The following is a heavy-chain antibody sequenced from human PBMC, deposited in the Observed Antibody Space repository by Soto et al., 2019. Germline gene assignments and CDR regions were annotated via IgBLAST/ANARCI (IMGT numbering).Heavy chain of an antibody. CDR1: GFTFSLYT. CDR2: ISSGSGTI. V-gene: IGHV3-48*02. CDR3: ARDTLPLDY. Sequence: EVQLVESGGGLVQPGGSLRLSCAASGFTFSLYTMNWVRQAPGKGLEWVSYISSGSGTIYYADSVKGRFTISRDNAKNLLYLQINSLRDEDRAVYYCARDTLPLDYWGQGTLVAVSS. J-gene: IGHJ4*02. D-gene: IGHD3-10*01.